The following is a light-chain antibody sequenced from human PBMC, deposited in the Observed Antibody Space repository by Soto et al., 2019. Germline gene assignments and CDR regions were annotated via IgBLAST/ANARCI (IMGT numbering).Light chain of an antibody. CDR3: QQYGTSLQT. CDR1: QSVRSNY. Sequence: IVLTQSPGTLSLSPGERATLSCRASQSVRSNYLAWYHHKPGQAPRLLIYSATSRATGIPDRFSGSGSGTEFTLTISRLEPEDFAVYYCQQYGTSLQTFGQGTKVEI. V-gene: IGKV3-20*01. J-gene: IGKJ2*01. CDR2: SAT.